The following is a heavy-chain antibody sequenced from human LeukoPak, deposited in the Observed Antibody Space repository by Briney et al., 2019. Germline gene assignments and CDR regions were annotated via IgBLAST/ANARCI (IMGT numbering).Heavy chain of an antibody. V-gene: IGHV1-2*02. Sequence: ASVKVSCKTSEYIFTIYHIHWARQAPGQGLEWMAWINPDSGVTKYAQDLQGRVTVARDTSLTTTYMELSTLTSDDTAVYYCALVTSGNWWFDPWGQGTLVTVSS. CDR2: INPDSGVT. D-gene: IGHD2-21*02. J-gene: IGHJ5*02. CDR1: EYIFTIYH. CDR3: ALVTSGNWWFDP.